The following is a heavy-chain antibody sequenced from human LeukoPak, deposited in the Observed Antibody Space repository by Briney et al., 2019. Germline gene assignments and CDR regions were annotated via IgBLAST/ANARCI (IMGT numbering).Heavy chain of an antibody. J-gene: IGHJ4*02. CDR3: ARLGRSSGHDY. Sequence: SETLSLTCAVYGGSFSVYYWSWIRQPPGKGLEWTGEINHSGSTNYNPSLKSRVTISVDTSKNQFSLKLSSVTAADTAVYYCARLGRSSGHDYWGQGTLVTVSS. CDR2: INHSGST. CDR1: GGSFSVYY. V-gene: IGHV4-34*01. D-gene: IGHD6-19*01.